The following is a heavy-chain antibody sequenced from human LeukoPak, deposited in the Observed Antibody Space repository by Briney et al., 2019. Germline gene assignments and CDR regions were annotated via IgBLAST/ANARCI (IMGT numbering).Heavy chain of an antibody. Sequence: GGSLRLSCVASGFTFSSYGMHWVRQAPGKGLEWVAFIRYDGSNKYYADSVKGRFTISRDNSKNTLYLQMNSLRAEDTAVYYCANILPTELRFLEWLHPDAFDIWGQGTMVTVSS. V-gene: IGHV3-30*02. CDR2: IRYDGSNK. D-gene: IGHD3-3*01. CDR1: GFTFSSYG. CDR3: ANILPTELRFLEWLHPDAFDI. J-gene: IGHJ3*02.